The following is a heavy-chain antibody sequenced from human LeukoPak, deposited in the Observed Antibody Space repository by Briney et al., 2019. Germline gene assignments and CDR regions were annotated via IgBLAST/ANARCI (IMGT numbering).Heavy chain of an antibody. CDR1: GFTFSSYA. CDR3: ARGYDFWSGYQSFDP. V-gene: IGHV3-64*01. Sequence: GGSLRLSCAASGFTFSSYAMHWVRQAPGKGLEYVSAISSNGGSTYYAHSVKGRFTISRDNSKNTLYLQIGSLRAEDMAVYYCARGYDFWSGYQSFDPWGQGTLVTVSS. D-gene: IGHD3-3*01. CDR2: ISSNGGST. J-gene: IGHJ5*02.